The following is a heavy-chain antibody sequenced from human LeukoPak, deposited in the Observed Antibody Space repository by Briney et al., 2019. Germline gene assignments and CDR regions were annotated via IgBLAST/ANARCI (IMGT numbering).Heavy chain of an antibody. D-gene: IGHD1-14*01. Sequence: EGSLRLSCSASGFTFSNYWMSLVRQAPGKGLEGVANIKQDGSEKYYVGSVKGRFTISRDNADNSLYLQMNSLRAEDTAVYYCARLRTFDYWGQGTLVTVSS. CDR3: ARLRTFDY. J-gene: IGHJ4*02. CDR2: IKQDGSEK. V-gene: IGHV3-7*03. CDR1: GFTFSNYW.